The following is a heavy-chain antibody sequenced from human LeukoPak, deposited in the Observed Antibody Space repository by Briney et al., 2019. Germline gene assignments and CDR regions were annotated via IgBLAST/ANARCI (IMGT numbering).Heavy chain of an antibody. J-gene: IGHJ4*02. V-gene: IGHV4-4*07. CDR3: ARGEHDFDS. Sequence: SETLSLTCTVSGGSISGYYWSWIRQPAEKGLEWIGRIYSSGYTNYNPSLKSRVTMSVDTSKNQFSLKLSSVTAADTAVYYCARGEHDFDSWGQGTLVTVSS. CDR1: GGSISGYY. D-gene: IGHD1/OR15-1a*01. CDR2: IYSSGYT.